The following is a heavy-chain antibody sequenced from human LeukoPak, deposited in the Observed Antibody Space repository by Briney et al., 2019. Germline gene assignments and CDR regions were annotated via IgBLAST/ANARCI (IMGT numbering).Heavy chain of an antibody. V-gene: IGHV3-23*01. CDR1: GFTFSSYA. CDR3: ASKGGDRGGY. Sequence: GGSLRLSCAASGFTFSSYAMSWVRQAPGKGLEWVSANSGSGDSTYYADSVKGRFTISRDNSKNTLYLQMNSLRADDTAVYYCASKGGDRGGYWGQGTLVTVSS. CDR2: NSGSGDST. D-gene: IGHD3-10*01. J-gene: IGHJ4*02.